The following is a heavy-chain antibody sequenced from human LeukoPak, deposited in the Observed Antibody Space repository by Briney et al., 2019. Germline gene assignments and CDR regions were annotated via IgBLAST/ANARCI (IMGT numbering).Heavy chain of an antibody. D-gene: IGHD3/OR15-3a*01. CDR2: IYYSGST. CDR1: GDSISSYY. CDR3: ARHDPPRTNAFDI. J-gene: IGHJ3*02. Sequence: SETLSLTCTVSGDSISSYYWSWIRQPPGKGLEWIGYIYYSGSTNYNPSLKSRVTISVDTSKNQFSLKLSSVTAADTAVYYCARHDPPRTNAFDIWGQGTMVTVSS. V-gene: IGHV4-59*08.